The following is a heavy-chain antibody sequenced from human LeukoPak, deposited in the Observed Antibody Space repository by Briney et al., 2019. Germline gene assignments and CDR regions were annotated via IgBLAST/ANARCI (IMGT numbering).Heavy chain of an antibody. CDR2: LYYSGNT. D-gene: IGHD2-15*01. CDR3: ARDVVVVAARNYYYYGMDV. Sequence: SETLSLTCTVSGGSISSYYWHWIRQPPGKGLEWIGYLYYSGNTYYNPSLKSRVTISVDTSKNQFSLKLSSVTAADTAVYYCARDVVVVAARNYYYYGMDVWGQGTTVTVSS. J-gene: IGHJ6*02. CDR1: GGSISSYY. V-gene: IGHV4-59*01.